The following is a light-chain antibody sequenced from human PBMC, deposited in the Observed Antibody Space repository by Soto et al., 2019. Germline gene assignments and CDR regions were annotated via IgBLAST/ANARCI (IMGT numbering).Light chain of an antibody. V-gene: IGKV1-5*03. CDR1: QSISSW. CDR2: KAS. J-gene: IGKJ3*01. Sequence: DIPMTQSPSTLSASVGDRVTITCRASQSISSWLAWYQQKPGKAPKLLIYKASSLESGVPSRFSGSGSGTEFTLTISSLQPDDFATYYCQQYNNYPFTFGPGTKVDIK. CDR3: QQYNNYPFT.